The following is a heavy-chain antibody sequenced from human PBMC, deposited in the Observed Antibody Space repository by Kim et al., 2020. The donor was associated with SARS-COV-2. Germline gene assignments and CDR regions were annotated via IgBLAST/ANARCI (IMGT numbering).Heavy chain of an antibody. CDR3: ARPASGRLFDF. Sequence: PDYTPPLSNRVTISVDTSKNQFYLKLTSVTAADTALYYCARPASGRLFDFWGQGILVTVSS. CDR2: P. V-gene: IGHV4-61*07. J-gene: IGHJ4*02.